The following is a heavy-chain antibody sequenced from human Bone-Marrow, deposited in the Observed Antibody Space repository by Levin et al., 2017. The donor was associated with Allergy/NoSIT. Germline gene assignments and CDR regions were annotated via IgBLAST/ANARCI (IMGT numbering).Heavy chain of an antibody. Sequence: LSLTCAASGFTFSSYWMSWVRQAPGKGLEWVANIKQDGSEKYYVDSVKGRFTISRDNAKNSLYLQMNSLRAEDTAVYYCARESAVAGAPIPYYFDYWGQGTLVTVSS. CDR3: ARESAVAGAPIPYYFDY. CDR2: IKQDGSEK. CDR1: GFTFSSYW. V-gene: IGHV3-7*01. J-gene: IGHJ4*02. D-gene: IGHD6-19*01.